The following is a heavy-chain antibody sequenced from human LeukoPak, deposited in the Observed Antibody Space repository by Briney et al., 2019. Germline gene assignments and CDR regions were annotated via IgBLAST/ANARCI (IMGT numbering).Heavy chain of an antibody. V-gene: IGHV1-46*01. Sequence: ASVTVSFTSLVYTFTSYYIHWVRQAPGQGLEWMGVINPSGGSTKYAESFQGRVSMTRDTSTSTVYMELSTLTSDDTAVYYCARETYYYDTRGYYPYHFDYWGQGIQVTVSS. D-gene: IGHD3-22*01. J-gene: IGHJ4*02. CDR3: ARETYYYDTRGYYPYHFDY. CDR1: VYTFTSYY. CDR2: INPSGGST.